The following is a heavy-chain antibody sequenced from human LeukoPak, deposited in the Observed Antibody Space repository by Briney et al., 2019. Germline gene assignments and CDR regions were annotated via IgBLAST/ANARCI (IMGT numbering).Heavy chain of an antibody. V-gene: IGHV4-39*02. CDR3: ARAWDSVVVPAAIDY. Sequence: SETLSFTCTVSGGSISSSSYYWGWIRQPPGKGLEWIGSIYYSGSTYYNPSLRSRVTISVDTSKDHFSLKLSSVTAADTAVYYCARAWDSVVVPAAIDYWGQGTLVTVSS. D-gene: IGHD2-2*02. J-gene: IGHJ4*02. CDR1: GGSISSSSYY. CDR2: IYYSGST.